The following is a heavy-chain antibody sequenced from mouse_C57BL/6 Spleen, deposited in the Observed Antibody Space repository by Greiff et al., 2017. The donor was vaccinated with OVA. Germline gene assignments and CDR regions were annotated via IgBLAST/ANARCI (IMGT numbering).Heavy chain of an antibody. CDR2: IDPSDSYT. D-gene: IGHD2-10*02. CDR3: ARSGYGNYERLAWFAY. CDR1: GYTFTSYW. J-gene: IGHJ3*01. Sequence: VQLQQPGAELVMPGASVKLSCKASGYTFTSYWMHWVKQRPGQGLEWIGEIDPSDSYTNYNQKFKGKSTLTVDKSSSTAYMQLSSLTSEDSAVYYCARSGYGNYERLAWFAYWGQGTLVTVSA. V-gene: IGHV1-69*01.